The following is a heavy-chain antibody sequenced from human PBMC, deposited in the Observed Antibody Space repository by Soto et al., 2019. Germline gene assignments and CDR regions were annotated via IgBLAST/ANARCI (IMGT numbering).Heavy chain of an antibody. D-gene: IGHD6-13*01. J-gene: IGHJ5*02. CDR1: GGTFSSYT. Sequence: QVQLVQSGSEVKKPGSSVKVSSKASGGTFSSYTISWVREAPGQGLEWMGRIIPILGIANYAQKFQGRVTITADKSTSTAYMELSSLRSEDTAVYYCARSLDWFDPWGQGTLVTVSS. V-gene: IGHV1-69*02. CDR2: IIPILGIA. CDR3: ARSLDWFDP.